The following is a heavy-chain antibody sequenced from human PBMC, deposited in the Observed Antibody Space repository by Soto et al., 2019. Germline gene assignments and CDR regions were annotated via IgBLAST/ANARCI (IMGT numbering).Heavy chain of an antibody. CDR1: GFTFSSYA. V-gene: IGHV3-23*01. J-gene: IGHJ4*02. CDR2: ISGSGGST. D-gene: IGHD4-17*01. Sequence: GGFLRLSWAASGFTFSSYAMNWVRQAPGKGLEWVSAISGSGGSTYYADSVKGRFTISRDNSKNTLYLQVNRLRAEDTAVYYCALGLGDFGGNPLDYWGQGTLVTVSS. CDR3: ALGLGDFGGNPLDY.